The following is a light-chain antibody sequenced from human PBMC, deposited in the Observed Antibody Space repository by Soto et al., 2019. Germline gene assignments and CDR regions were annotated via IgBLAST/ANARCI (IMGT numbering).Light chain of an antibody. CDR3: SSYTSSSSIYV. V-gene: IGLV2-14*01. CDR2: EVS. Sequence: QSALTQPASVSGSPGQSITISCTGTSSDVGAYNDVSWYQQHPGKAPKLMIYEVSNRPSGVSNRFSGSKSGNTASLTISGLQAEDEADYYCSSYTSSSSIYVFGTGTKLTVL. J-gene: IGLJ1*01. CDR1: SSDVGAYND.